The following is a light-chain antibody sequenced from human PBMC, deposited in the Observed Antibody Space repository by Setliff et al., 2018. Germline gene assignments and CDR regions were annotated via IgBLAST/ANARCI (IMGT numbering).Light chain of an antibody. J-gene: IGLJ1*01. CDR2: EVF. V-gene: IGLV2-18*02. Sequence: QSALTQPPSVSGSPGQSVTISCTGTYSDIGGHDRVSWYQQPPGAAPKLIIYEVFHRPSGVPVRFSGSKSGDTASLTISGLQAEDEADYFCGSFSSTTTFYVFGPGTKVTVL. CDR3: GSFSSTTTFYV. CDR1: YSDIGGHDR.